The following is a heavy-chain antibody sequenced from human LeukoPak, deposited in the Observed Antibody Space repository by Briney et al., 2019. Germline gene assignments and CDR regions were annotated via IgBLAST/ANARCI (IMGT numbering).Heavy chain of an antibody. V-gene: IGHV3-7*03. CDR2: IKQDGSEK. Sequence: GGSLRLSCAASGFTFSSYWMSWVRQAPGKGLEWVANIKQDGSEKYYVDSVKGRFTISRDNAKNSLYLQMNSLKTEDTAVYYCTRVPDGSYYDSSGYYYYYYYMDVWGRGTTVTISS. D-gene: IGHD3-22*01. J-gene: IGHJ6*03. CDR1: GFTFSSYW. CDR3: TRVPDGSYYDSSGYYYYYYYMDV.